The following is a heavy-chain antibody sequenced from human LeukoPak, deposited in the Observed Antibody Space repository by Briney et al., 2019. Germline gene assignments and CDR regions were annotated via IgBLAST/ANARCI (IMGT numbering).Heavy chain of an antibody. D-gene: IGHD3-22*01. V-gene: IGHV3-30-3*01. Sequence: GGSLRLSCAASGFTFSSYAMHWVRQAPGKGLEWVAVISYDGSNKYYADSVKGRFTISRDNSKNTLYLQMNSLRAEDTAVYYCARGVHYYDSSGYYSYWGQGTLVTVSS. CDR2: ISYDGSNK. CDR3: ARGVHYYDSSGYYSY. J-gene: IGHJ4*02. CDR1: GFTFSSYA.